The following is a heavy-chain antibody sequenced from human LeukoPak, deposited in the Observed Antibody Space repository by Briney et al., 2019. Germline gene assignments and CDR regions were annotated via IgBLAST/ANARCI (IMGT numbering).Heavy chain of an antibody. V-gene: IGHV4-61*01. J-gene: IGHJ4*02. Sequence: PSETLSLTCTVSGGSVSSGSYYWSWIRQPPGKGLEWIGYIYYSGSTNHNPSLKSRVTISVDTSKNQFSLKLSSVTAADTAVYYCARVGVITIDFDYWGQGTLVTVSS. CDR3: ARVGVITIDFDY. CDR1: GGSVSSGSYY. CDR2: IYYSGST. D-gene: IGHD3-22*01.